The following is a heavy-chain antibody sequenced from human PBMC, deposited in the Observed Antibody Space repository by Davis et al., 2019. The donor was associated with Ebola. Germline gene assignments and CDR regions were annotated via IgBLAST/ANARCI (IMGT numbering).Heavy chain of an antibody. V-gene: IGHV3-33*01. CDR2: IWYDGSNK. J-gene: IGHJ4*02. CDR1: GFTFSSYG. Sequence: GGSLRLSCAASGFTFSSYGMHWVRQAPGKGLEGVAVIWYDGSNKYYADSVKGRFTISRDNSKNTLYLQMNSLRAEDTAVYYCARGGLRLGELSLYGEYYWGQGTLVTVSS. D-gene: IGHD3-16*02. CDR3: ARGGLRLGELSLYGEYY.